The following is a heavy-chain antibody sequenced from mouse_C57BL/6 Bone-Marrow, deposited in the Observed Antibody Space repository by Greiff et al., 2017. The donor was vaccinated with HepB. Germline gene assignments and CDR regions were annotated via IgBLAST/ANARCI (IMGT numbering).Heavy chain of an antibody. CDR2: ISSGGSYT. CDR3: ARPHYYPIWYFDV. Sequence: EVKVVESGGDLVKPGGSLKLSCAASGFTFSSYGMSWVRQTPDQRLEWVATISSGGSYTYYPDSVKGRVTISRDTAKNTLYLQMSSLKSEDTAMYYCARPHYYPIWYFDVWGTGTTVTVSS. CDR1: GFTFSSYG. D-gene: IGHD1-1*02. V-gene: IGHV5-6*01. J-gene: IGHJ1*03.